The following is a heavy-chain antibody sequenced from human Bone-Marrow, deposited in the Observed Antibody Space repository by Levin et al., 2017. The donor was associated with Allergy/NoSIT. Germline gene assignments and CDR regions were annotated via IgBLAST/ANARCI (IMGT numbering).Heavy chain of an antibody. CDR3: ARDYCSGGSCYLDAFDI. Sequence: GGSLRLSCAASGFTFSDYYMSWIRQAPGKGLEWVSYISSSSSYTNYADSVKGRFTISRDNAKNSLYLQMNSLRAEDTAVYYCARDYCSGGSCYLDAFDIWGQGTMVTVSS. D-gene: IGHD2-15*01. J-gene: IGHJ3*02. CDR2: ISSSSSYT. V-gene: IGHV3-11*06. CDR1: GFTFSDYY.